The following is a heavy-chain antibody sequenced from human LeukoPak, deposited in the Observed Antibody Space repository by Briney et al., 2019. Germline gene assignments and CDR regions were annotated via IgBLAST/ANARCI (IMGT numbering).Heavy chain of an antibody. Sequence: GASVKVSCKASGYTFTGYYMHWLRQAPGQGLEWMGWINPNSGGTNYAQKFQGRVTMTRDTSISTAYMELSRLRSDDTAVYYCARESPSLGAFDIWGQGTMVTVSS. CDR3: ARESPSLGAFDI. CDR1: GYTFTGYY. CDR2: INPNSGGT. J-gene: IGHJ3*02. V-gene: IGHV1-2*02. D-gene: IGHD7-27*01.